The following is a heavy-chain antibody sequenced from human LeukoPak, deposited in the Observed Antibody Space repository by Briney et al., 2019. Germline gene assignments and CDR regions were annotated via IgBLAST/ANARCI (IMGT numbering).Heavy chain of an antibody. CDR1: GFTFSSYG. J-gene: IGHJ4*02. CDR3: AKDTTTVTASY. CDR2: ISYDGSNK. Sequence: GRSLRLSCAASGFTFSSYGMHWVRQAPGKGLEWVAVISYDGSNKYYADSVKGRFTISRDNSKNTLYLQMNSLRAEDTAVYYCAKDTTTVTASYWGQGPLVTVSS. V-gene: IGHV3-30*18. D-gene: IGHD4-17*01.